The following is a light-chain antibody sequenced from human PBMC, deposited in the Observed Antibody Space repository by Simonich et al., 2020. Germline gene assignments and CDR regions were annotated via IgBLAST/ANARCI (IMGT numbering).Light chain of an antibody. CDR3: QQYYSTPIT. J-gene: IGKJ5*01. CDR2: WAS. Sequence: DIVMTQSPDSLAVSLGERATINCKSSQSVLYSSNNKNNLAWYQQKQGQPPKLLIYWASTREAGFPDRFRGSGSGTDFTLTISSLQAEDVAVYYCQQYYSTPITFGQGTRLEIK. V-gene: IGKV4-1*01. CDR1: QSVLYSSNNKNN.